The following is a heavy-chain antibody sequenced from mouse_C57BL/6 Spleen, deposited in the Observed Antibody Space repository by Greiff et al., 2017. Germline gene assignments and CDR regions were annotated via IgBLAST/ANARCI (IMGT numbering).Heavy chain of an antibody. V-gene: IGHV1-81*01. J-gene: IGHJ3*01. D-gene: IGHD1-1*01. CDR3: ARSDYYGSSYGWFAY. Sequence: QVQLQQSGAELARPGASVKLSCKASGYTFTSYGISWVKQRTGQGLEWIGEIYPRSGNTYYNEKFKGKATLTADKSSSTAYMELRSLTSEDSAVYFCARSDYYGSSYGWFAYWGQGTLVTVSA. CDR2: IYPRSGNT. CDR1: GYTFTSYG.